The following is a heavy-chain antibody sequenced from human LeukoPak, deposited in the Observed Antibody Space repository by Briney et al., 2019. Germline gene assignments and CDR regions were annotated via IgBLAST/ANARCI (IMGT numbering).Heavy chain of an antibody. V-gene: IGHV4-59*12. CDR2: IDHSGST. CDR3: ARLKATVSIHAYFDF. J-gene: IGHJ4*02. CDR1: GGSISSYY. Sequence: SETLSLTCTVSGGSISSYYWTWIRQPPGKGLEWIRYIDHSGSTNYNPSLKSRVTISSDTSKNQFSLDLSSATAADTAVYYCARLKATVSIHAYFDFWGQGTLVTVSS. D-gene: IGHD4-17*01.